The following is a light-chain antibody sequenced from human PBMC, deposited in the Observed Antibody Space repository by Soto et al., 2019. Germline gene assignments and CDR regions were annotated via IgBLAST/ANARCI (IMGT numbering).Light chain of an antibody. Sequence: QSVLTQPASVSGSPGQSITISCTRTSSDVGGYNYVSWYQQHPGKAPKLMIYEVSNRPSGVSNRFSGSKSGNTASLTISGLQAEDEADYYCSSYTSSSVVFGGGTQLTVL. J-gene: IGLJ2*01. V-gene: IGLV2-14*01. CDR1: SSDVGGYNY. CDR3: SSYTSSSVV. CDR2: EVS.